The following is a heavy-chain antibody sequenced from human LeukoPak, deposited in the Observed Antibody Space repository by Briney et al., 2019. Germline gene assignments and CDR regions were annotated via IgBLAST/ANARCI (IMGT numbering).Heavy chain of an antibody. CDR3: AGGGGLDV. V-gene: IGHV3-7*03. CDR2: INHNGNVN. Sequence: PGGSLRLSCAASGFTFSSYWMNWARQVPGKGLEWVASINHNGNVNYYVDSVKGRFTISRDNAKNSLYLQMSNLRAEDTAVYFCAGGGGLDVWGQGATVTVSS. D-gene: IGHD3-16*01. J-gene: IGHJ6*02. CDR1: GFTFSSYW.